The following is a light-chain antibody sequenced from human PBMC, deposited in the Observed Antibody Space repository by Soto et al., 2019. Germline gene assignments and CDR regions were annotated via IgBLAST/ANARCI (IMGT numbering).Light chain of an antibody. CDR3: QQANSFPPT. CDR2: DAS. J-gene: IGKJ5*01. V-gene: IGKV1-12*01. CDR1: QTISSS. Sequence: DIPMTQSPSSVSASVGDRVTISCRASQTISSSLAWYQQKPGQAPKLLIYDASKLQIGVPARFRGSGSATDFTLTISSLQPEDFATYYFQQANSFPPTFGQGTRLDIK.